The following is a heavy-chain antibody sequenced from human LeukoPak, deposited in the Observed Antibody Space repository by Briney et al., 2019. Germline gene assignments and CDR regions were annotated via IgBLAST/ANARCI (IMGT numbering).Heavy chain of an antibody. Sequence: SETLSLTCSVSGGSMNSYYWSWIRQSPGKGLEWIGYIYYSGSTNYNPSLKSRVTISVDTSKNQFSLKLSSVTAADTAVYYCARHVCLQPLDYWGQGTLVTVSS. J-gene: IGHJ4*02. D-gene: IGHD1-1*01. V-gene: IGHV4-59*08. CDR1: GGSMNSYY. CDR3: ARHVCLQPLDY. CDR2: IYYSGST.